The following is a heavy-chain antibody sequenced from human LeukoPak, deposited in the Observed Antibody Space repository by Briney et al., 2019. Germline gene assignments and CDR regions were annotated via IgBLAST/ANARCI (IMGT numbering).Heavy chain of an antibody. CDR2: ISGGSSTI. D-gene: IGHD2-15*01. J-gene: IGHJ4*02. V-gene: IGHV3-11*01. CDR1: GLTFSDYY. Sequence: GGSLRLSCAASGLTFSDYYMSWIRQAPGKGLEWVSYISGGSSTIYYADSLKGRFTVSRDNAKNSLYLLMNSLRAEDTAVYYCARRGSGRHFDFWGQGTLVTVSS. CDR3: ARRGSGRHFDF.